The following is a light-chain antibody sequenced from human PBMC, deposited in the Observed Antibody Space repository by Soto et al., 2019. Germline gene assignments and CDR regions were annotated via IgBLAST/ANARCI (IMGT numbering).Light chain of an antibody. CDR3: QQRVNWPPT. J-gene: IGKJ4*01. CDR1: QSVSSY. V-gene: IGKV3-11*01. Sequence: EIVLTQSPATLSLSPGERATLSCRASQSVSSYLAWYQQKPGQAPRLLIYDASNRASGVPHRFSAGGSGTDFTLIISSLQPEDFAVYYCQQRVNWPPTFGGGTKVEI. CDR2: DAS.